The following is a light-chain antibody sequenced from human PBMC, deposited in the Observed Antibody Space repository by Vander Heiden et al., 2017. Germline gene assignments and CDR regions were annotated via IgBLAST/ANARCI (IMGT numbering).Light chain of an antibody. V-gene: IGLV2-23*02. CDR1: ISDAGNYIH. Sequence: QSALTQPASVSGSPGQSITISCTGTISDAGNYIHVSWYQQHPGKAPKVMIYEIGKRPSGVSNRFSGSKSGNTASLTISGLQAEDEADYYCSSYASSSMVFGGGTKLTVL. CDR2: EIG. CDR3: SSYASSSMV. J-gene: IGLJ3*02.